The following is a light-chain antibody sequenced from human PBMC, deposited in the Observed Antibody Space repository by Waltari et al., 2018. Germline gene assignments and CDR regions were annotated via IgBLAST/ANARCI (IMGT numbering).Light chain of an antibody. V-gene: IGLV2-14*03. CDR2: YVS. J-gene: IGLJ1*01. CDR1: SRAVVDYDW. Sequence: QSALTKPASVSGSPGQSITISCPGTSRAVVDYDWTPWYQQHPGKAPKVVIFYVSYRPSGVSNRFSGSKSGNTASLTISGLQAEDEADYYCTSYTSRHSLVFGTGTKVTVL. CDR3: TSYTSRHSLV.